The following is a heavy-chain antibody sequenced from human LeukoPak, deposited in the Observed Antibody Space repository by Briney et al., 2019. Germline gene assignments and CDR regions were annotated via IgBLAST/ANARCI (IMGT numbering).Heavy chain of an antibody. CDR1: GYSFNTYG. V-gene: IGHV1-18*01. D-gene: IGHD6-19*01. CDR3: LRDASGWFLGVQEFHF. CDR2: ISGHSGDT. Sequence: ASVTVSCKTSGYSFNTYGITWVRQAPGQGLEWMGWISGHSGDTQYARKFQGRVTLTTDSSTNTAYMDLRALKSDDTAVYYCLRDASGWFLGVQEFHFGGQGTLVIVSS. J-gene: IGHJ4*02.